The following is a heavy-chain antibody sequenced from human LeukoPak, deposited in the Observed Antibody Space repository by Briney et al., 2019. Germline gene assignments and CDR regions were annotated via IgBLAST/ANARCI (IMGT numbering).Heavy chain of an antibody. Sequence: SETLSLTCTVSGGSISNYYWSWIRQPPGKGLEWIGYIYYSGSTNYNPSLKSRVTISVDTSKNQFSLKLSSVTAADTAVYYCARGSGDYGGNDYWGQGTLVTVSS. D-gene: IGHD4-23*01. CDR2: IYYSGST. CDR3: ARGSGDYGGNDY. CDR1: GGSISNYY. V-gene: IGHV4-59*08. J-gene: IGHJ4*02.